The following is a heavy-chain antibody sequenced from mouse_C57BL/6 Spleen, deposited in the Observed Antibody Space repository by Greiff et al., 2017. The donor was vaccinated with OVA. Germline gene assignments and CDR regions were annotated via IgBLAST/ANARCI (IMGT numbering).Heavy chain of an antibody. J-gene: IGHJ3*01. CDR1: GFTFSSYG. V-gene: IGHV5-6*01. D-gene: IGHD4-1*01. CDR3: ARHRANWGFAY. Sequence: EVKLMESGGDLVKPGGSLKLSCAASGFTFSSYGMSWVRQTPDKRLEWVATISSGGSYTYYPDSVKGRFTISRDNAKNTLYLQMSSLKSEDTAMYYCARHRANWGFAYWGQGTLVTVSA. CDR2: ISSGGSYT.